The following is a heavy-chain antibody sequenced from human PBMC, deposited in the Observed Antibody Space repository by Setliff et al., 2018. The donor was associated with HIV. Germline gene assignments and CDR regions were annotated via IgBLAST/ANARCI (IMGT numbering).Heavy chain of an antibody. CDR3: ARALYYYDTTPALSSAFDL. V-gene: IGHV3-13*01. J-gene: IGHJ3*01. CDR1: KFTFSSYD. D-gene: IGHD3-22*01. CDR2: IGPSGDT. Sequence: HPGGSLRLSCAASKFTFSSYDMHWVRQATGKGLEWVSGIGPSGDTYYPGSVKGRFTISRENAKNSLYLQMNNLRAGDTAVYYCARALYYYDTTPALSSAFDLWGQGTMVTVSS.